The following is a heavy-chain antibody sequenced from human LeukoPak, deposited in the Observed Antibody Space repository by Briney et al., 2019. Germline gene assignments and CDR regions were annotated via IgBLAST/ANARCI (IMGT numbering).Heavy chain of an antibody. V-gene: IGHV1-18*01. Sequence: GASVKVSCKTSGYTFTSYGISWVRQAPGQGLEWMGWISAYNGNTRHAQKVQGRVTMTTDTTTSTAYLGLRSLRSDDTAVYYCAVDNNGYPLGTYWGQGTLVTVSS. D-gene: IGHD2-8*01. CDR2: ISAYNGNT. CDR3: AVDNNGYPLGTY. CDR1: GYTFTSYG. J-gene: IGHJ4*02.